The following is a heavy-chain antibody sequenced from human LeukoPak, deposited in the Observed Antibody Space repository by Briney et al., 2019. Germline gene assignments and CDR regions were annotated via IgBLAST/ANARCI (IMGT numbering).Heavy chain of an antibody. CDR2: IRHSGVDS. J-gene: IGHJ4*02. CDR1: RFIFSDYT. CDR3: AKQLGYCSDGSCYFPY. D-gene: IGHD2-15*01. V-gene: IGHV3-23*01. Sequence: GGSLRLSCAASRFIFSDYTMSWVRQLPGKGLEWVSGIRHSGVDSSYADSVKGRFTISRDNSKNMLYLQMNSLRAEDTAVYYCAKQLGYCSDGSCYFPYWGQGTLVTVSS.